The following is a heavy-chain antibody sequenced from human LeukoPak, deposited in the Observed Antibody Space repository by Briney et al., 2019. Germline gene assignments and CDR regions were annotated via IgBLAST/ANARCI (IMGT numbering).Heavy chain of an antibody. CDR2: ISSSSSTI. D-gene: IGHD1-14*01. CDR3: AKGSGINHYHWIDP. Sequence: GGSLRLSCAASGFTFSSYSMNWVRQAPGKGLEWVSYISSSSSTIFYADSVKGRFTISRDNSKNTLYLQMDSLRAEDTALYYCAKGSGINHYHWIDPWGQGTLVTVSS. J-gene: IGHJ5*02. CDR1: GFTFSSYS. V-gene: IGHV3-48*01.